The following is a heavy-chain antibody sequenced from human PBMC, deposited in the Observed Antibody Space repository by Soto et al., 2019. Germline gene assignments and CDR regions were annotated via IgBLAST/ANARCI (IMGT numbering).Heavy chain of an antibody. CDR2: IIPLLDIT. Sequence: GASVKVSCKASGGTFSNDIITWVRQAPGQGPEWMGRIIPLLDITNYAQKFQGRVTITADKSTSTAYMELNSLRSEDTAVYYCVRDSPIGSTYGGYDGIDYWGQGTLVTVSS. J-gene: IGHJ4*02. CDR1: GGTFSNDI. D-gene: IGHD5-12*01. V-gene: IGHV1-69*04. CDR3: VRDSPIGSTYGGYDGIDY.